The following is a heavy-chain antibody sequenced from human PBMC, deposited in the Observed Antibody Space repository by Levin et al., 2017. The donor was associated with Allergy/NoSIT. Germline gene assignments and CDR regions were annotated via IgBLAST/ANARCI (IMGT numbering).Heavy chain of an antibody. CDR2: IHPFGSA. J-gene: IGHJ4*02. V-gene: IGHV4-34*01. D-gene: IGHD1-26*01. Sequence: TPSETLSLTCAVYDGSLSDYYWTWIRQPPGKGLEWIGEIHPFGSAYYSPSFESRVTLSVDTSKNQFSLKLTSVTAADTAVYYCSRGRDWAKVGDYWGQGTLITVSS. CDR1: DGSLSDYY. CDR3: SRGRDWAKVGDY.